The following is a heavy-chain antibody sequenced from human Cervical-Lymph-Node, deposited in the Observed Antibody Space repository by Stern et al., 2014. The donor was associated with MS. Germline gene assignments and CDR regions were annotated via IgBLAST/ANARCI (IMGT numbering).Heavy chain of an antibody. V-gene: IGHV3-9*01. J-gene: IGHJ4*02. D-gene: IGHD6-13*01. CDR3: AKSFSSSWYVAYYFDY. CDR2: ISWNSGSI. CDR1: GFTFDDYA. Sequence: EVQLVESGGGLVQPGRSLRLSCAASGFTFDDYAMHWVRQAPGKVLEWVSGISWNSGSIGYADSVKGRFTISRDNAKNSLYLQMNSLRAEDTALYYCAKSFSSSWYVAYYFDYWGQGILVTVSS.